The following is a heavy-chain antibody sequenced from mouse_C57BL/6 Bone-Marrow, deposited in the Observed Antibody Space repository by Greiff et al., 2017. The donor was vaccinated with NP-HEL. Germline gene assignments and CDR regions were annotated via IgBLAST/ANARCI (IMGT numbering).Heavy chain of an antibody. CDR1: GFSLTSYG. CDR3: ARNRGSSSHWYFDV. D-gene: IGHD1-1*01. V-gene: IGHV2-2*01. J-gene: IGHJ1*03. Sequence: VKLMESGPGLVQPSQSLSITCTVSGFSLTSYGVHWVRQSPGKGLEWLGVIWSGGSTDYNAAFISRLSISKDNSKSQVFFKMNSLQADDTAIYYCARNRGSSSHWYFDVWGTGTTVTVSS. CDR2: IWSGGST.